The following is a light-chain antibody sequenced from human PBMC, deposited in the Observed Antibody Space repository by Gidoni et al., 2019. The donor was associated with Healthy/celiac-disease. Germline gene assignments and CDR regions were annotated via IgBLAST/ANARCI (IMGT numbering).Light chain of an antibody. V-gene: IGLV2-14*01. Sequence: QSALTQPASVSGSPGPSITISCTGTSRDVGGYNYVSWYQQPPGKAPKLMIYEVSNRPSGVSNRFSGSKSGNTASLTISGLQAEDEADYYCSSYTSSSTLRVFGGGTKLTVL. CDR1: SRDVGGYNY. J-gene: IGLJ2*01. CDR3: SSYTSSSTLRV. CDR2: EVS.